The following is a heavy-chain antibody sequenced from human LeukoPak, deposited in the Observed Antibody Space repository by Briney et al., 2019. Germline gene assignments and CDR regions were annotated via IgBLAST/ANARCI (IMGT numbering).Heavy chain of an antibody. CDR3: ARGDGYNYWEY. CDR1: GFTVSSYY. V-gene: IGHV3-53*01. J-gene: IGHJ4*02. D-gene: IGHD5-24*01. CDR2: IYVGGST. Sequence: PGGSLRLSCAASGFTVSSYYMSWVRQAPGKGLEWVSVIYVGGSTYYADSVRGRLTISRDISKNTLYLQMNSLRAEDTAVYCCARGDGYNYWEYWGQGTLVTVSS.